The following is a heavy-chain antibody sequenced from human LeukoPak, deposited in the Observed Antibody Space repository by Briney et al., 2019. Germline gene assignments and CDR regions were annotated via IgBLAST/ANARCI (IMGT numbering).Heavy chain of an antibody. Sequence: GASLRLSCAASGFTFSSYSMNWVRQAPGKGREWVAFIGGGGSYIYYADSVKGRFTISRDKAKNSMYQKTNSLRAEDRAVYYCARYCSSTSCYQTSDYWGEETLVTVSS. V-gene: IGHV3-21*01. J-gene: IGHJ4*02. CDR3: ARYCSSTSCYQTSDY. CDR1: GFTFSSYS. CDR2: IGGGGSYI. D-gene: IGHD2-2*01.